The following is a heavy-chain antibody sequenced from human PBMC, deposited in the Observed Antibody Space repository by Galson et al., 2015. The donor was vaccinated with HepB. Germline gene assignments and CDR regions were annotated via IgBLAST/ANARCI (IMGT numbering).Heavy chain of an antibody. CDR2: ISSSSSYI. CDR1: GFTFSSYS. Sequence: SLRLSCAASGFTFSSYSMNWVRQAPGKGLEWVSSISSSSSYIYYADSVKGRFTISRDNAKNSLFLQMNSLRAEDTAVYYCTKELNKWLRSGVDYWGQGTLVAVSS. D-gene: IGHD5-12*01. J-gene: IGHJ4*02. V-gene: IGHV3-21*01. CDR3: TKELNKWLRSGVDY.